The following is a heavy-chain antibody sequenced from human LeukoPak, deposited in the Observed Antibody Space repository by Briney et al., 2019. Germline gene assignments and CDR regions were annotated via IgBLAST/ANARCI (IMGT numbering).Heavy chain of an antibody. V-gene: IGHV1-2*02. CDR2: INPNSGGT. CDR3: ARLPPGGYHDTNGYSYYFDY. J-gene: IGHJ4*02. Sequence: ASVKVSCKASGYTFTGYYMHWVRQAPGQGLEWMGWINPNSGGTNYAQKFQGRVTMTRDTSISTAYMELSRLRSDDTAVYYCARLPPGGYHDTNGYSYYFDYWGQGTLVTVSS. D-gene: IGHD3-22*01. CDR1: GYTFTGYY.